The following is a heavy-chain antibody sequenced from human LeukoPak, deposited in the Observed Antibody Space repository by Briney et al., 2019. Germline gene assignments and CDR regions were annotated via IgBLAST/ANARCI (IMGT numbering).Heavy chain of an antibody. J-gene: IGHJ4*02. D-gene: IGHD4-23*01. CDR2: IIPIFGTA. CDR3: ARVAYGGNSVGY. V-gene: IGHV1-69*06. CDR1: GGTFSGYA. Sequence: SVKVSCKASGGTFSGYAISWVRQAPGQGLEWMGGIIPIFGTANYAQKFQGRVTITADKSTSTAYMELSSLRSEDTAVYYCARVAYGGNSVGYWGQGTLVTVSS.